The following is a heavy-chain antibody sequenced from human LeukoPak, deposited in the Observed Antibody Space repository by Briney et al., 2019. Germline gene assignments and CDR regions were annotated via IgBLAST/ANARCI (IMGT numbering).Heavy chain of an antibody. CDR3: ARDPDTMMPDHTFN. Sequence: GGSLRLSCAASGFTVSSNYMSWVRQAPGKGLEWVSVIYSGGSTYYADSVKGRFTISRDNSKNTLYLQMNGLRAEDTAVYYCARDPDTMMPDHTFNWGQGTLVTVSS. J-gene: IGHJ4*02. V-gene: IGHV3-53*01. CDR2: IYSGGST. D-gene: IGHD3-22*01. CDR1: GFTVSSNY.